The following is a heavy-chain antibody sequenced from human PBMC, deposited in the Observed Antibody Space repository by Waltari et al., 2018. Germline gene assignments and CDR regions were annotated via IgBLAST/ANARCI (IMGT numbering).Heavy chain of an antibody. CDR2: IYHSGST. CDR1: GYSISSGYY. Sequence: QVQLQESGPGLVKPSETLYLTCAVPGYSISSGYYWGWIRQPPGKGLEWIGSIYHSGSTYYNPSLKSRVTISVDTSKNQFSLKLSSVTAADTAVYYCASYHILTGYDYWGQGTLVTVSS. V-gene: IGHV4-38-2*01. J-gene: IGHJ4*02. D-gene: IGHD3-9*01. CDR3: ASYHILTGYDY.